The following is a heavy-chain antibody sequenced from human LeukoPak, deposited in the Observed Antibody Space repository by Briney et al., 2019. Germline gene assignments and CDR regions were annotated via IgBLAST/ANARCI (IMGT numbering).Heavy chain of an antibody. V-gene: IGHV3-21*01. CDR2: ISSSSSYI. CDR1: GFTFNSYS. CDR3: ARDAYYYGRSGYYRYFDY. J-gene: IGHJ4*02. D-gene: IGHD3-22*01. Sequence: GGSLRLSCAASGFTFNSYSMNWVRQAPGKGLEWVSSISSSSSYIYYADSVKGRFTISRDNAKNSLYLQMDSLRAEDTAVYYCARDAYYYGRSGYYRYFDYWGQGTLVTVSS.